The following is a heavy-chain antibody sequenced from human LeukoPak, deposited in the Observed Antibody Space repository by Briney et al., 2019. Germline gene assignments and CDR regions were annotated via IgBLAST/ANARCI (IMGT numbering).Heavy chain of an antibody. CDR3: ASKGDSSGWYFDY. CDR1: GFTFSSYA. Sequence: PGGSLRLSCAASGFTFSSYAMSWVRQAPGKGLEWVSAISGSGGSTYYADSVKGRFTISRDNSKNTLYLQMNSLRAEDTAVYYCASKGDSSGWYFDYWGQGTLVTVSS. CDR2: ISGSGGST. V-gene: IGHV3-23*01. J-gene: IGHJ4*02. D-gene: IGHD6-19*01.